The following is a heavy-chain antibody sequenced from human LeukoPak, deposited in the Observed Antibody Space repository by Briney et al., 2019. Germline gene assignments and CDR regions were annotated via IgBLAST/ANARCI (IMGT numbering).Heavy chain of an antibody. J-gene: IGHJ4*02. D-gene: IGHD3-22*01. V-gene: IGHV3-23*01. CDR2: ISGSGGST. CDR3: AKGDHYDSSLDY. Sequence: PGRSLRLSCAASGFTFSSYAMSWVRQAPGEGLEWVSAISGSGGSTYYADSVKGRFTISRDNSKNTLYLQMNSLRAEDTAVYYCAKGDHYDSSLDYWGQGTLVTVSS. CDR1: GFTFSSYA.